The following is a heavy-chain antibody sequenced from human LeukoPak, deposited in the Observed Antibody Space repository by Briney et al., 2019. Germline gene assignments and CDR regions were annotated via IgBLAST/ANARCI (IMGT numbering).Heavy chain of an antibody. Sequence: GGSLRLSCAASGFTLSSYGMHWVRQAPGKGLEWVAVIWYDGSNKYYADSVKGRFTISRDNSKNTLYLQMNSLRAEDTAVYYCARDRDGSDWSDLYGMDVWGQGTTVTVSS. CDR1: GFTLSSYG. V-gene: IGHV3-33*01. CDR3: ARDRDGSDWSDLYGMDV. D-gene: IGHD5-12*01. CDR2: IWYDGSNK. J-gene: IGHJ6*02.